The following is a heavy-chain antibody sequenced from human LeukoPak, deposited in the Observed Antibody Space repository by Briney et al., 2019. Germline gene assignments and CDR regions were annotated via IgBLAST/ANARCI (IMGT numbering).Heavy chain of an antibody. D-gene: IGHD3-10*01. Sequence: SSETLSLTCTVSGVSTSSYYWSWIRQPAGKGLEWIGRIYTSGSTNYNPSLKSRVTMSVDTSKDQFSLKLTSVTAADTAVYYCARDTYYSGYYYYYMDVWGKGTTVTVSS. J-gene: IGHJ6*03. CDR3: ARDTYYSGYYYYYMDV. CDR1: GVSTSSYY. CDR2: IYTSGST. V-gene: IGHV4-4*07.